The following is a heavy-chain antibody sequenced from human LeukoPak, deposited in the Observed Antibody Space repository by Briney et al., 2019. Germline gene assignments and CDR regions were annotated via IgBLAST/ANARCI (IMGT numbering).Heavy chain of an antibody. CDR3: ARDQAGAGDALDF. Sequence: SETLSLTCTVSGDSISTYYWSWIRQPAGKGLEWIGRIYGSGSTNYNPSLKSRVTMSVDTSKNQFSLKLTSMTAADTAVYYCARDQAGAGDALDFWGQGTMVTVSS. V-gene: IGHV4-4*07. CDR1: GDSISTYY. J-gene: IGHJ3*01. CDR2: IYGSGST. D-gene: IGHD1-26*01.